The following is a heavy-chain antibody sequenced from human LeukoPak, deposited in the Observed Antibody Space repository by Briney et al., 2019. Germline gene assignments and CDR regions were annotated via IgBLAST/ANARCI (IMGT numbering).Heavy chain of an antibody. CDR1: GFNFTSYW. V-gene: IGHV5-51*01. CDR3: ARRGIVGAIKYYFDY. CDR2: IYPGCSDT. D-gene: IGHD1-26*01. J-gene: IGHJ4*02. Sequence: GESLQISCNGSGFNFTSYWIGLGRPGPGKGLEWGGIIYPGCSDTRYSPSFQGQVTISADKSISTAYLQWSSLKASDTAMYYCARRGIVGAIKYYFDYWGQGTLVTVSS.